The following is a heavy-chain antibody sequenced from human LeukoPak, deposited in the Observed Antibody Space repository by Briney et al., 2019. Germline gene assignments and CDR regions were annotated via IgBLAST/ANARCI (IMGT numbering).Heavy chain of an antibody. CDR1: GYPIGLDFY. D-gene: IGHD5-24*01. J-gene: IGHJ5*02. CDR2: FHRGRI. V-gene: IGHV4-38-2*02. CDR3: ARAPSSYESGNGYPNLGWLDP. Sequence: SETLSLTCKVSGYPIGLDFYWVWIRQAPGRGLQWIGGFHRGRIQYNSALKSRVTISIDSSKNQFSLRMWPVTAADTAFYFCARAPSSYESGNGYPNLGWLDPWGQGALVTVSS.